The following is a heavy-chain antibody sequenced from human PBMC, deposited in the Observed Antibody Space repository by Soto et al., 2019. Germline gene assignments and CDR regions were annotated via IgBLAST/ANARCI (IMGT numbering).Heavy chain of an antibody. J-gene: IGHJ4*02. Sequence: EVQLLESGGGLVQPGGSLRLSCVVSGFTFNNYVMNWVRQAPGKGLEWVSGISASGGSTYYADSVKGRFTISRDSSQHTLYLQMNSLRAQDTAIYYFAIPLYHGSGSFYAGDYLGQGTLVTVSP. CDR3: AIPLYHGSGSFYAGDY. V-gene: IGHV3-23*01. CDR2: ISASGGST. CDR1: GFTFNNYV. D-gene: IGHD3-10*01.